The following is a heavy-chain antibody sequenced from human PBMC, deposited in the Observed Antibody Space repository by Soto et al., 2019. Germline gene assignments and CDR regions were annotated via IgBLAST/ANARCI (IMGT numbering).Heavy chain of an antibody. J-gene: IGHJ6*03. CDR3: AKAASNYYYYYMDV. CDR2: ISWNSGSI. V-gene: IGHV3-9*01. CDR1: GFTFDDYA. D-gene: IGHD4-4*01. Sequence: EVQLVESGGGLVQPGRSLRLSCAASGFTFDDYAMHWVRQAPGKGLEWVSGISWNSGSIGYAVSVKGRFTISRDNAKNSLYLQMNSLRAEDTALYYCAKAASNYYYYYMDVWGKGTTVTVSS.